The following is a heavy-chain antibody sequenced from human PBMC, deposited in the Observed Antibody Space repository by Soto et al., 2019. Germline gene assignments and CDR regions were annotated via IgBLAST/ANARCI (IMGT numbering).Heavy chain of an antibody. D-gene: IGHD5-12*01. J-gene: IGHJ3*02. CDR2: IYDSGST. CDR1: GGSISNNY. CDR3: ARDYLRDGYINDAFDI. Sequence: PSETLSLTCTVSGGSISNNYWSWIRRPPGKGLEWIGYIYDSGSTNYNPSLRGRVTISVDTSKNQFSLKLSSVTAADTAVYYCARDYLRDGYINDAFDIWGQGTMVTVSS. V-gene: IGHV4-59*01.